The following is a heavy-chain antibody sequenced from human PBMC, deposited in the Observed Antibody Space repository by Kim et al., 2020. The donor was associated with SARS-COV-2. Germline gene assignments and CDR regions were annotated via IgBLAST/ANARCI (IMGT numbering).Heavy chain of an antibody. J-gene: IGHJ3*02. CDR3: ARDPAGQQLRTAPFFSGWSPSAFDI. V-gene: IGHV3-21*01. CDR2: ISSSSSYI. D-gene: IGHD6-19*01. CDR1: GFTFSSYS. Sequence: GGSLRLSCAASGFTFSSYSMNWVRQAPGKGLEWVSSISSSSSYIYYADSVKGRFTISRDNAKNSLYLQMNSLRAEDTAVYYCARDPAGQQLRTAPFFSGWSPSAFDIWGQGTMVTVSS.